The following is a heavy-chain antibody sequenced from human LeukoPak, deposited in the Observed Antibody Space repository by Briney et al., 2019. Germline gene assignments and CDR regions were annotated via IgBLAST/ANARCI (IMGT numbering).Heavy chain of an antibody. D-gene: IGHD6-19*01. Sequence: GRSLRLSCAASGFTFCSYGMHWVRQAPGKGLEWVAVIWYDGSNKYYADSVKGRFTISRGNSKNTLYLQMNSLGAEDTAVYYCAKEVAIPVAVDAFERWGQGTLVTVSS. J-gene: IGHJ3*02. CDR1: GFTFCSYG. CDR2: IWYDGSNK. V-gene: IGHV3-33*06. CDR3: AKEVAIPVAVDAFER.